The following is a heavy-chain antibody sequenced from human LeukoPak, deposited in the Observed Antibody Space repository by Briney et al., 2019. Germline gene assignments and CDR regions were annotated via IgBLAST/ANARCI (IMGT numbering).Heavy chain of an antibody. D-gene: IGHD5-12*01. J-gene: IGHJ4*02. CDR1: GGSISSYY. CDR3: ASGWLFFDY. V-gene: IGHV4-59*01. CDR2: IYYSGST. Sequence: SETLSLTCTVSGGSISSYYWSWTRQPPGKGLEWIGYIYYSGSTNYNPSLKSRVTISVDTSKNQFSLKLSSMTAADTAVYYCASGWLFFDYWGQGTLVTVSS.